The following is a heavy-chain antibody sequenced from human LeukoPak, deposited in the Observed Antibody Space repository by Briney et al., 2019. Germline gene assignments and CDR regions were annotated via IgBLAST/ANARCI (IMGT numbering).Heavy chain of an antibody. D-gene: IGHD2-8*01. J-gene: IGHJ6*03. CDR1: GYTFTGYY. V-gene: IGHV1-2*02. Sequence: ASVKVSCKASGYTFTGYYVHWVRQAPGQGLEWMGWINPNSGGTNYAQKFQGRVTMTRDTSISTAYMELSRLRSDDTAVYYCARAPGPTVCTNSGCHVMGPYYYMDVWGKGTTVTVSS. CDR3: ARAPGPTVCTNSGCHVMGPYYYMDV. CDR2: INPNSGGT.